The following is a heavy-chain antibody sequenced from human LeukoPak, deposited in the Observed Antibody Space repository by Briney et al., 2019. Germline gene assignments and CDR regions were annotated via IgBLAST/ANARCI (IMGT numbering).Heavy chain of an antibody. V-gene: IGHV3-53*01. CDR3: ARGGAIDWFDP. D-gene: IGHD3-16*01. CDR2: IYSGGNT. J-gene: IGHJ5*02. Sequence: GGSLRLSCIASGFTFNNYAMHWVRQAPGKGLEWVSVIYSGGNTYYADSVKGRFTISRDNSKNTLWLQMNSLRVEDTAVYYCARGGAIDWFDPWGQGTLVTVSS. CDR1: GFTFNNYA.